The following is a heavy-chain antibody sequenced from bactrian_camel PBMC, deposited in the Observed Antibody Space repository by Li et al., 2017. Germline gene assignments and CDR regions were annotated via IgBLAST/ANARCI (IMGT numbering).Heavy chain of an antibody. D-gene: IGHD3*01. Sequence: VQLVESGGGSVNAGGSLTLSRAASGSGYIAGTACMGWFRQVPGKEREGVAAIAPATGTTFYSDSVKGRFTVSKDDTKNTLYLAMDSLKPEDTAMYYCAAADTTYCPLLSLRYNYWGQGTQVTVS. CDR2: IAPATGTT. CDR1: GSGYIAGTAC. V-gene: IGHV3S54*01. CDR3: AAADTTYCPLLSLRYNY. J-gene: IGHJ4*01.